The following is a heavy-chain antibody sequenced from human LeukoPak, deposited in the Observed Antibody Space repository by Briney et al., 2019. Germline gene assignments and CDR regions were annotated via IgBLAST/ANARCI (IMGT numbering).Heavy chain of an antibody. CDR1: GFTFSSYW. J-gene: IGHJ4*02. V-gene: IGHV3-74*01. Sequence: PGGSLRLSCAASGFTFSSYWMHWVRQAPGKGLVWVSRINTDGTSRTYADSVKGRFTISRDNAKNTLYLQMNSLGAEDTAVYYCARGVGPFDYWGQGTLVTVSS. CDR3: ARGVGPFDY. CDR2: INTDGTSR. D-gene: IGHD1-26*01.